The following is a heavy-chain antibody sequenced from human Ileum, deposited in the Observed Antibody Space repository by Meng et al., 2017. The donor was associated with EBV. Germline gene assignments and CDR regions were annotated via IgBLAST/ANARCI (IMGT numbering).Heavy chain of an antibody. V-gene: IGHV4-34*02. CDR3: ARDARSSRYHSGIGP. CDR2: NNHSGST. D-gene: IGHD3-22*01. Sequence: QVQPQQAGAGLLQPSEALSLTRAAYGGFFSGYYWSWIRQSPGKGLEWIGENNHSGSTNYNPSLKSRVTISVDTSKNQFSLNLSSVTPADTAVDYCARDARSSRYHSGIGPWGQGTLVTVSS. CDR1: GGFFSGYY. J-gene: IGHJ5*02.